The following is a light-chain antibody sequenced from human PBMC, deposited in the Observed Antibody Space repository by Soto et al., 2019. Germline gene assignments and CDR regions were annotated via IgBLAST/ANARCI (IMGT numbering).Light chain of an antibody. CDR1: QSVSSSY. CDR3: QQYNNWPRGFT. V-gene: IGKV3-20*01. J-gene: IGKJ3*01. Sequence: EIVLTQSPGTLSLSPGERATLSCRASQSVSSSYLAWYQQKPGQAPRLLIYGASSRATGIPDRFSGSGSGTDFTLTISRLEPEDFAVYYCQQYNNWPRGFTFGPGTKVDIK. CDR2: GAS.